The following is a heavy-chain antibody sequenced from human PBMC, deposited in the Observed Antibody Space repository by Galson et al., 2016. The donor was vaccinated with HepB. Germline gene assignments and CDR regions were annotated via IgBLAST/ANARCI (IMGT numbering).Heavy chain of an antibody. CDR1: GFTFSSYG. CDR2: IWYDGSNK. Sequence: SLRLSCAASGFTFSSYGMHWVRQAPGKGLDWVAVIWYDGSNKYYADSVKGRFTISRDNPKNTLYLQMKSLRAEDTAVYYCAKGRPMDNFWSGYYTDFDYWGQGTLVTVSS. J-gene: IGHJ4*02. D-gene: IGHD3-3*01. CDR3: AKGRPMDNFWSGYYTDFDY. V-gene: IGHV3-33*06.